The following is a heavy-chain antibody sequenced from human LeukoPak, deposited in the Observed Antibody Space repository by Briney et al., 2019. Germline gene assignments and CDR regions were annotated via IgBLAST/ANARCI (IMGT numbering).Heavy chain of an antibody. CDR2: ITGSGGST. CDR3: ANDSSSWYSPFDY. D-gene: IGHD6-13*01. J-gene: IGHJ4*02. V-gene: IGHV3-23*01. Sequence: GGSLRLSCAASGFTFRSYAMSWVRQAPGKGLEWVSTITGSGGSTYYADSVKGRFTISRDNSKNTLYLQMNSLRAEDTAVYYCANDSSSWYSPFDYWGQGTLVTDSS. CDR1: GFTFRSYA.